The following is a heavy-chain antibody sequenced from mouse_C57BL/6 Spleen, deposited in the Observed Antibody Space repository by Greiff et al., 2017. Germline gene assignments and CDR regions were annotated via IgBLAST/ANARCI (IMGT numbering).Heavy chain of an antibody. Sequence: VQVVESGAELVKPGASVKLSCKASGYTFTEYTIHWVKQRSGQGLEWIGWFYPGSGSIKYNEKFKDKATLTADKSSSTVYMELSRLTSEDSAVYFCARHEGYYYGSSHAMDYWGQGTSVTVSS. CDR1: GYTFTEYT. J-gene: IGHJ4*01. CDR3: ARHEGYYYGSSHAMDY. V-gene: IGHV1-62-2*01. D-gene: IGHD1-1*01. CDR2: FYPGSGSI.